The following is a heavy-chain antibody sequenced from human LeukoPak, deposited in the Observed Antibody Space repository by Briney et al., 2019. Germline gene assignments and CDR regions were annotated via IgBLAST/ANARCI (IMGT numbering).Heavy chain of an antibody. CDR2: ISAYNDDT. V-gene: IGHV1-18*01. CDR1: GYTFTSYG. Sequence: GASVKVSCKASGYTFTSYGISWVRPAPGQGLEWMGWISAYNDDTNYAQKFQGRVTMTTDTPTSTAYMELRSLRSDDTAMYYCSRHCSGGYCTEGDYWGQGTLVTVSS. D-gene: IGHD2-15*01. J-gene: IGHJ4*02. CDR3: SRHCSGGYCTEGDY.